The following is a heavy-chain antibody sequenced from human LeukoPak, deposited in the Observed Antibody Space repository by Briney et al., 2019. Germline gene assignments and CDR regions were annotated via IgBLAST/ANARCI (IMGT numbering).Heavy chain of an antibody. J-gene: IGHJ4*02. D-gene: IGHD1-26*01. Sequence: SETLSLTCAGYGGSFSGYYWSWIRHPPGKWLEWIGYIYYSGSTNYNPSLKSRVTISVDTSKNQFSLKLSSVTAADTAVYYCARSPGGGGDYWGQGTPVTVSS. CDR3: ARSPGGGGDY. CDR1: GGSFSGYY. CDR2: IYYSGST. V-gene: IGHV4-59*01.